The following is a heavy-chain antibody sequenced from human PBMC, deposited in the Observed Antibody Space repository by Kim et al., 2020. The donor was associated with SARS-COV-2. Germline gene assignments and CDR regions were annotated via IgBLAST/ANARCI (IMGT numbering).Heavy chain of an antibody. CDR3: TRDTAYWIHQYYYDSSGYLRPFDY. J-gene: IGHJ4*02. CDR1: GFTFGDYA. D-gene: IGHD3-22*01. V-gene: IGHV3-49*03. Sequence: GGSLRLSCTASGFTFGDYAMSWFRQAPGKGLEWVGFIRSKAYGGTTEYAASVKGRFTISRDDSKSIAYLQMNSLKTGDTAVYYCTRDTAYWIHQYYYDSSGYLRPFDYWGQGTLVTVSS. CDR2: IRSKAYGGTT.